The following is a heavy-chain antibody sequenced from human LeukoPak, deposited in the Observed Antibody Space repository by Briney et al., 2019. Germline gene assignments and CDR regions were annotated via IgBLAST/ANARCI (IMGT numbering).Heavy chain of an antibody. D-gene: IGHD6-6*01. CDR1: GGSISSYY. CDR3: ARLWSSIAARRGYYYYMDV. CDR2: IYYSGST. J-gene: IGHJ6*03. Sequence: SETLSLTCTVSGGSISSYYWSWIRQPPGKGLEWIGYIYYSGSTNNNPSLKSRVTISVDTSKNQFSLKLSSVTAADTAVYYCARLWSSIAARRGYYYYMDVWGKGTTVTVSS. V-gene: IGHV4-59*01.